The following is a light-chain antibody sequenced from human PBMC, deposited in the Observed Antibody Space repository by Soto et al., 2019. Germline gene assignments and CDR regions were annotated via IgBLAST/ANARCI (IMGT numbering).Light chain of an antibody. V-gene: IGKV3-11*01. CDR2: DAS. J-gene: IGKJ5*01. Sequence: EILFAQSPATLSFSPGEKATLPCRASQSVSSYLAWYQQKPGQAPRLLIYDASNRATGIPARFSGSGSGTDFTLTISSLEPEDFAVYYCQQRSNWPINCGQGTQLEIK. CDR3: QQRSNWPIN. CDR1: QSVSSY.